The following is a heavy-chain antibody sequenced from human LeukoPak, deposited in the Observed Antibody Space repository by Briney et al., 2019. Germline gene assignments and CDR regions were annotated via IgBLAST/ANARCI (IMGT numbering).Heavy chain of an antibody. CDR3: ARDKALDGMDV. Sequence: SETLSLTCTVSGGSISSYYWSWIRQPPGKGLEWIGYIYYSGSTNYNPSFKSRVTISVDTSKNQFSLKLSSVTAADTAVYYCARDKALDGMDVWGQGTTVTVSS. CDR1: GGSISSYY. CDR2: IYYSGST. V-gene: IGHV4-59*01. J-gene: IGHJ6*02. D-gene: IGHD1-1*01.